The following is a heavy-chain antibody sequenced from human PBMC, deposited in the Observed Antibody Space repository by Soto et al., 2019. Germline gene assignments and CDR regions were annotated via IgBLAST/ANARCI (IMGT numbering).Heavy chain of an antibody. V-gene: IGHV4-59*01. CDR3: AREYYYDSNLYFDY. CDR2: IYYSGST. Sequence: SETLSLTCTVSGGSISSYYWSWIRQPPGKGLEWIGYIYYSGSTNFNPSLKSRVTISVDTSKNQFSLKLSSVTAADTAVYYCAREYYYDSNLYFDYWGQGTLVTVSS. CDR1: GGSISSYY. J-gene: IGHJ4*02. D-gene: IGHD3-22*01.